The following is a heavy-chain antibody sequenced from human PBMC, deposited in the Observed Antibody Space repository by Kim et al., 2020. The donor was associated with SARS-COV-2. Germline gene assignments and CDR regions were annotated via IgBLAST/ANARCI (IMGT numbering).Heavy chain of an antibody. J-gene: IGHJ4*02. CDR3: ARTLAATPGSY. D-gene: IGHD1-26*01. CDR2: K. Sequence: KYYGECVKGRFAISRDNAKNSLYLQMNSLRDEDTAVYYCARTLAATPGSYWGQGTLVTVSS. V-gene: IGHV3-7*01.